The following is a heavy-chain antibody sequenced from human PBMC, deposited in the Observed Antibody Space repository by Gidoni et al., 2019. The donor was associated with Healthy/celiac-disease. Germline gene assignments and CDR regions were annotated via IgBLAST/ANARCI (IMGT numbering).Heavy chain of an antibody. CDR3: ARAYYDYVWGTRKYYFDY. J-gene: IGHJ4*02. CDR1: GGSISSYY. Sequence: QVQLQESGPGLVKPSETLSLTCTVSGGSISSYYWSWIRQPPGKGLEWIGYIYYSGSTNYNPSLKSRVTISVDTSKNQFSLKLSSVTAADTAVYYCARAYYDYVWGTRKYYFDYWGQGTLVTVSS. D-gene: IGHD3-16*01. V-gene: IGHV4-59*01. CDR2: IYYSGST.